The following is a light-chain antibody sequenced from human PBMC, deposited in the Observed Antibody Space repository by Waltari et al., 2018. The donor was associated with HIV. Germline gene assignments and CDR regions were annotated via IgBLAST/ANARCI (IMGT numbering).Light chain of an antibody. CDR2: DVT. J-gene: IGLJ3*02. V-gene: IGLV2-14*03. CDR3: SSYVGSSTSWL. Sequence: QSALTQPASVSASPGQSIVISCSGTSDDVGYYNYVSWYQQHPGKVPKLVIYDVTSRPSGVSNRFSGSKSGNTASLTISCLRADDEADYYCSSYVGSSTSWLFGGGTKLTV. CDR1: SDDVGYYNY.